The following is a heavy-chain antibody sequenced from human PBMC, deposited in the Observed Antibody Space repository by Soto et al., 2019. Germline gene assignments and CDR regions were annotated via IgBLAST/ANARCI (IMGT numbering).Heavy chain of an antibody. Sequence: EVQLVESGGGLIQPGGSLRLSCAASGFTVSSNYMSWVRQAPGKGLEWVSVIYSGGSTYYADSVKGRFTISRDNSKNTLYLQMNSLRAEDTAVYYCARDLLWFGEPDYGMDVWGQGTTVTVSS. CDR2: IYSGGST. CDR3: ARDLLWFGEPDYGMDV. D-gene: IGHD3-10*01. J-gene: IGHJ6*02. V-gene: IGHV3-53*01. CDR1: GFTVSSNY.